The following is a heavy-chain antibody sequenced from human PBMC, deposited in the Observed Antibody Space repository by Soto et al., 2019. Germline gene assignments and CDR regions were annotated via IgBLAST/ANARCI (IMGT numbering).Heavy chain of an antibody. V-gene: IGHV3-30-3*01. J-gene: IGHJ5*02. Sequence: QVQLVESGGGVVQPGRSLRLSCAASGFTFSSYAMHWVRQAPGKGLEWVAVISYDGSNKYYADSVKGRFTISRDNPKNTLYLQMNSLRAEDTAVYYCARASGSGYDPHNWFDPWGQGTLVTVSS. CDR3: ARASGSGYDPHNWFDP. D-gene: IGHD5-12*01. CDR1: GFTFSSYA. CDR2: ISYDGSNK.